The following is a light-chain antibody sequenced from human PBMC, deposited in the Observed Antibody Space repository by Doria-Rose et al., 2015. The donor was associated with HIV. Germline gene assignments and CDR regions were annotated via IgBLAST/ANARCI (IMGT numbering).Light chain of an antibody. CDR3: QQYYSYPPT. Sequence: AIRMTQSPSSLSASTGDRVTITCRASQDISNYLAWYQQKPGKAPKLLIYAAFTLQSGVPSRFSGSGSGTGFTLTISYLQSEDFATYYCQQYYSYPPTFGQGTKVEVK. J-gene: IGKJ1*01. CDR2: AAF. CDR1: QDISNY. V-gene: IGKV1-8*01.